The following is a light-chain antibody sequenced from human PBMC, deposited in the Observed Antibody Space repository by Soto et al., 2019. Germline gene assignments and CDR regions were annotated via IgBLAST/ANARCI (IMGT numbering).Light chain of an antibody. CDR2: GAS. CDR1: QSVGNNY. Sequence: EIVLTQSPGTLSLSPGERATLSCRASQSVGNNYLAWYQQKPGQAPRLIIYGASSRATGIPDRFSGSGSGTDFTLTISRLEPEDSAVYHCQQYGSLPFTFGPGTTVHIK. CDR3: QQYGSLPFT. J-gene: IGKJ3*01. V-gene: IGKV3-20*01.